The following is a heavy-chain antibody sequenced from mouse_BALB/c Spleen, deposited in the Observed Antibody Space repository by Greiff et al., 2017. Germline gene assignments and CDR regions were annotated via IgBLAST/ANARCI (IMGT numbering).Heavy chain of an antibody. CDR1: GFTFSDYY. J-gene: IGHJ3*01. V-gene: IGHV5-4*02. CDR2: ISDGGSYT. D-gene: IGHD1-1*01. Sequence: EVKLVESGGGLVKPGGSLKLSCAASGFTFSDYYMYWVRQTPEKRLEWVATISDGGSYTYYPDSVKGRFTISRDNAKNNLYLQMSSLKSEDTAMYDSACDSSAAGFAYWGQGTLVTVSA. CDR3: ACDSSAAGFAY.